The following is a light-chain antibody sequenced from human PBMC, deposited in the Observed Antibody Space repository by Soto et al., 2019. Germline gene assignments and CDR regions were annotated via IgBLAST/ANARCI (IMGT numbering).Light chain of an antibody. CDR1: QGISSY. J-gene: IGKJ4*01. Sequence: DTQMTQSPSSLSASVGDRVTITCRASQGISSYLCWYQQKPGKAPNLLIYDASTLHSGVPSRFSGSGSGTDFTLTISSLQPEDFATYYCQHFNNYPLTFGGGTKVDI. CDR2: DAS. CDR3: QHFNNYPLT. V-gene: IGKV1-9*01.